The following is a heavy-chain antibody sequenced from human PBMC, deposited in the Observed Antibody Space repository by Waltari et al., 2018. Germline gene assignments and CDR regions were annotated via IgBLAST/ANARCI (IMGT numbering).Heavy chain of an antibody. CDR3: ARRRTTLTTYYFDY. J-gene: IGHJ4*02. D-gene: IGHD4-17*01. CDR1: GDSLVSNDYY. CDR2: IDYRGTT. V-gene: IGHV4-39*02. Sequence: QLQLQESGPGLVKPSETLSPTCSVSGDSLVSNDYYWGWIRQPPGKGLEWIGSIDYRGTTYYNPSLQSRVTISIDTSKNHFSLRLTSVTAADTAVFFCARRRTTLTTYYFDYWGQGTLVTVSP.